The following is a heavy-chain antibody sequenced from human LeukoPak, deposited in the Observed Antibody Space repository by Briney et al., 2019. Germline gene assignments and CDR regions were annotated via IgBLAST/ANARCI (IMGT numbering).Heavy chain of an antibody. V-gene: IGHV3-9*01. D-gene: IGHD3-3*01. CDR2: ISWNSGSI. CDR3: AKQSAGTHGYFDY. Sequence: GGSLRLSCAASGFTFDDYAMDWVRQAPGKGLEWVSGISWNSGSIDYADSVKGRFTISRDNAKNSPYLQMNSLRTEDTALYYCAKQSAGTHGYFDYWGQGTLVTVSS. J-gene: IGHJ4*02. CDR1: GFTFDDYA.